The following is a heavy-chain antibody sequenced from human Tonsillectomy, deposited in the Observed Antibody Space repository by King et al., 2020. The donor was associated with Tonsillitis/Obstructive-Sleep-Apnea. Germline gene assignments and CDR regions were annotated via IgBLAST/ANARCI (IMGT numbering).Heavy chain of an antibody. D-gene: IGHD3-3*01. V-gene: IGHV4-34*01. CDR3: ARVAGRNDFWSGSNYYYYYMDV. CDR1: GGSFSGYY. CDR2: INHSGST. Sequence: VQLQQWGAGLLKPSETLSLTCAVYGGSFSGYYWSWIRQAPGKGLEWIGEINHSGSTNYNPSLKSRVTISVDTSKNQFSLKLNSVTAADTAVYYCARVAGRNDFWSGSNYYYYYMDVWGKGTTVTVSS. J-gene: IGHJ6*03.